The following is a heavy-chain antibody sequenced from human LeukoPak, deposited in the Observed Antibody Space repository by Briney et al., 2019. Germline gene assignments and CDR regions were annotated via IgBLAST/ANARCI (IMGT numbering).Heavy chain of an antibody. CDR3: ARLLFGDHVADY. J-gene: IGHJ4*02. V-gene: IGHV3-30-3*01. Sequence: AETLTLSCATSGFTFSSYDLQWVRQAPGKGLEWVGKISFDGSNNSYAASVKGRFTISRDNPKKMLYLQMNSLTAEDTAVYYCARLLFGDHVADYWGRGTLVSVSS. D-gene: IGHD2-21*02. CDR1: GFTFSSYD. CDR2: ISFDGSNN.